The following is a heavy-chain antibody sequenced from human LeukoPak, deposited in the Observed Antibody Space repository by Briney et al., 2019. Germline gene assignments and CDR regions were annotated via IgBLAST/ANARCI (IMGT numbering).Heavy chain of an antibody. CDR3: AKGRGSSWTSFDY. D-gene: IGHD6-13*01. CDR1: GFTFDDYA. J-gene: IGHJ4*02. Sequence: GRSLRLSCAASGFTFDDYAMHWVRQAPGKGLEWVSGISWNSGSIGYADSVKGRFTISRDNAKNSLYLQMNSLRAEDTALYYCAKGRGSSWTSFDYWGQGTLVTVSS. CDR2: ISWNSGSI. V-gene: IGHV3-9*01.